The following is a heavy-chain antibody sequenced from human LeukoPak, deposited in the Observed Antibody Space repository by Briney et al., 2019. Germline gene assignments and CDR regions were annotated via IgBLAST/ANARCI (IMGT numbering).Heavy chain of an antibody. D-gene: IGHD2-2*02. CDR3: ARSITVYQLLYSNWFDP. CDR1: GGSISSSSYY. J-gene: IGHJ5*02. V-gene: IGHV4-39*01. Sequence: SETLSLTCTVSGGSISSSSYYWGWIRQPPGKGLEWIGSIYYSGSTYYNPSLKSRVTISVDTSKNQFSLKLSSVTAADTAVYYCARSITVYQLLYSNWFDPWGQGTLVTVSS. CDR2: IYYSGST.